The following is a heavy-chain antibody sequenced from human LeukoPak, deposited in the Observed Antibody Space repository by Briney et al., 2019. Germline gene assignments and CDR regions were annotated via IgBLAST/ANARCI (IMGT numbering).Heavy chain of an antibody. CDR2: IKEDGSEK. Sequence: GGSLRLSCAASGFIFTDYWMYWVRQAPGRGLAWVANIKEDGSEKNYVDPVKGRFTISRDNAKNSLYLQLNSLRAEDTAVYYCARGSAGHWFDPWGQGTLVTVSS. CDR1: GFIFTDYW. V-gene: IGHV3-7*01. D-gene: IGHD6-13*01. J-gene: IGHJ5*02. CDR3: ARGSAGHWFDP.